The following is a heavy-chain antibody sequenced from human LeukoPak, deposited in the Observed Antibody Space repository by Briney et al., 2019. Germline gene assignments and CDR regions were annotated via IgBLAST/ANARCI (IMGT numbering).Heavy chain of an antibody. CDR2: IYYSGST. CDR1: GGSISSYY. J-gene: IGHJ5*02. D-gene: IGHD5-18*01. V-gene: IGHV4-59*08. Sequence: SSETLSLTCTVSGGSISSYYWSWILQPPGKGLKCIGDIYYSGSTNYNPSLKSRVTISVDTSKNQFSLKLSSVTAADTAVYYCARHISGDTATMVGPNWFDPWGQGTLVTVSS. CDR3: ARHISGDTATMVGPNWFDP.